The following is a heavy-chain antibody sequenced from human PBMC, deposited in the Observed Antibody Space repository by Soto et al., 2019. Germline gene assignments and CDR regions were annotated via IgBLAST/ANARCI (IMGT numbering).Heavy chain of an antibody. D-gene: IGHD2-8*01. J-gene: IGHJ3*02. CDR3: AKDATAVNVVWDPFDM. CDR1: GFTFSAYA. V-gene: IGHV3-23*01. Sequence: EVQMLESGGGVVQPGGSLRLSCAASGFTFSAYAMSWVRQAPGKGLQWVSGVGGSETDKHYADSVRGRFTVSRDNSKNTLYLQMNSVRVDDTAVYYCAKDATAVNVVWDPFDMWGQGTEVTVSS. CDR2: VGGSETDK.